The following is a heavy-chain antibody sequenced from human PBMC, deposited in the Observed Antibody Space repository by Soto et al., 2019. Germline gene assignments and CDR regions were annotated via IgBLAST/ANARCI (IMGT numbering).Heavy chain of an antibody. CDR1: GYTFSNDW. CDR3: ARLHGRDWSNAVDY. CDR2: IYPGDSDT. J-gene: IGHJ4*02. D-gene: IGHD3-9*01. V-gene: IGHV5-51*01. Sequence: PGESLKISCKASGYTFSNDWIAWVRQMPGKGLEWMGIIYPGDSDTRYSLSFQGQVTFSADTSISTAFLQWGRLRASDTAMYYCARLHGRDWSNAVDYWGQGTLVTVSS.